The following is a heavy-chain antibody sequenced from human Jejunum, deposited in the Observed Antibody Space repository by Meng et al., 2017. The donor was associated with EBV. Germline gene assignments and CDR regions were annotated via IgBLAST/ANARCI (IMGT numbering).Heavy chain of an antibody. J-gene: IGHJ5*02. Sequence: QLRRRESRPGLVKPSETLSLPCTVSGGSISSSSYHWGWIRQPPGKGLEWIGSIYYSGSTYYNPSLKSRVTISVDTSKNQFSLKLSSVTAADTAVYYCARRGGEGWFDPWGQGTLVTVSS. V-gene: IGHV4-39*01. CDR2: IYYSGST. CDR3: ARRGGEGWFDP. CDR1: GGSISSSSYH. D-gene: IGHD3-10*01.